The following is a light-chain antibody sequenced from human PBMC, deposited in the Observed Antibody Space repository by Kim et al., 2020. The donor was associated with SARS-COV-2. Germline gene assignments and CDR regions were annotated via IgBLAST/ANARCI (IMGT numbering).Light chain of an antibody. CDR2: DVS. V-gene: IGLV2-14*03. CDR3: SSYTSSSTWV. Sequence: GQLITSTCTGTSSDVGDYNYVSWYQQHPGKAPKLMIYDVSKRPSGVSNRFSGSKSGNTASLTISGLQAEDEADYYCSSYTSSSTWVFGGGTQLTVL. J-gene: IGLJ3*02. CDR1: SSDVGDYNY.